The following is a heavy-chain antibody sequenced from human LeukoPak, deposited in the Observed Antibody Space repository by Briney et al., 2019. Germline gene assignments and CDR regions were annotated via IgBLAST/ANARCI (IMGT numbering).Heavy chain of an antibody. Sequence: GGSLRLSCAASGFTFSNAWMSWVRQAPGKGLEWVVLIKSKTDGGTTDYAAPVKGRFTISRDDSKNTLYLQMNSLKTEDTAVYYCATGARGDTWGQGTLVTVSS. CDR3: ATGARGDT. D-gene: IGHD3-10*01. J-gene: IGHJ5*02. V-gene: IGHV3-15*01. CDR2: IKSKTDGGTT. CDR1: GFTFSNAW.